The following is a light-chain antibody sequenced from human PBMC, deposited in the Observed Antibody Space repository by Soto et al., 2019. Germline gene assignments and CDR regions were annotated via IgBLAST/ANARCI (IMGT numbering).Light chain of an antibody. Sequence: ENVLTQSPGTLSLSPGERATLSCRASQRVTSRYLAWYQQKPGQAPRLLIFDASSRATGIPDRFSGSGSVTDFTLTISRLEPEDFAVYYCQQYGGSPSSTFGQGTRLEIK. J-gene: IGKJ5*01. CDR3: QQYGGSPSST. CDR2: DAS. CDR1: QRVTSRY. V-gene: IGKV3-20*01.